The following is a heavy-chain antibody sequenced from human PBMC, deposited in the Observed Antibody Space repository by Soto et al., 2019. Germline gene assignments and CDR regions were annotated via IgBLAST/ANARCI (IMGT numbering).Heavy chain of an antibody. V-gene: IGHV3-9*01. CDR1: GFTFDDYA. CDR3: TKAGRTAQYYFDY. Sequence: PGGSLRLSCAASGFTFDDYAMHWVRQAPGKGLEWVSGISWNSGSIGYADSVKGRFTISRDNAKNSLYLQMNSLRAEDTALYYCTKAGRTAQYYFDYWGQGTLVTVSS. J-gene: IGHJ4*02. CDR2: ISWNSGSI.